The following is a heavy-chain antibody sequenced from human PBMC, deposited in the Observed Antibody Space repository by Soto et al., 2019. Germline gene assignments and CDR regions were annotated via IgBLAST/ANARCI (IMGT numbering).Heavy chain of an antibody. CDR1: GFTFDDYA. D-gene: IGHD2-15*01. Sequence: HPGXSLRLSCAASGFTFDDYAMHWVRQAPGKGLEWVSGISWNSGSIGYADSVKGRFTISRDNAKNSLYLQMNSLRAEDTALYYCAKGRYGGPFDYWGQGTLVTVSS. CDR2: ISWNSGSI. CDR3: AKGRYGGPFDY. J-gene: IGHJ4*02. V-gene: IGHV3-9*01.